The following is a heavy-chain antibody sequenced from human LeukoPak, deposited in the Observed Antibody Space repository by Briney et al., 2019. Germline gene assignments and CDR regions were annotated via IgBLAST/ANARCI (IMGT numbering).Heavy chain of an antibody. V-gene: IGHV1-46*01. CDR2: ISPSGGST. J-gene: IGHJ4*02. Sequence: ASVKVSCKAFGYTFTSNYMHWVRQAPGQGPEWMGVISPSGGSTTYAQKFQGRVTLTRDMSTSTDYLELSSLRSEDTAVYYCARVLIAPIAAAGDYWGQGTLVTVSS. CDR3: ARVLIAPIAAAGDY. D-gene: IGHD6-13*01. CDR1: GYTFTSNY.